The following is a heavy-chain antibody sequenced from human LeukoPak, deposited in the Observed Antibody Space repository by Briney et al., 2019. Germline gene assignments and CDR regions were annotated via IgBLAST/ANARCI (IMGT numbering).Heavy chain of an antibody. V-gene: IGHV4-61*01. D-gene: IGHD3-10*01. J-gene: IGHJ4*02. Sequence: TPSETLSLTCTVSGFSVTTDSYCWGWIRQPPGKGLEWIGYDYCGGNTNYDPSLKRRVTISVDTSKNQFSLTLTSVTAADTAVYFCARDHFGSLDSWGQGILDTVSS. CDR1: GFSVTTDSYC. CDR2: DYCGGNT. CDR3: ARDHFGSLDS.